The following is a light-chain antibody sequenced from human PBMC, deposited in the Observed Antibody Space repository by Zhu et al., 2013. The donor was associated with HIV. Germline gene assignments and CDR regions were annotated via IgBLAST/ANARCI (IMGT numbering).Light chain of an antibody. CDR1: QSVGEW. CDR3: QDYNGFPWT. CDR2: AAS. V-gene: IGKV1-5*01. Sequence: IQMTQSPSTLSASVGDRVTITCRASQSVGEWVAWYQQKPGKAPKLLIYAASTLKYGVPSRFSGSGSGTEFTLTVNSLQPDDFATYYCQDYNGFPWTFGQGTEVELK. J-gene: IGKJ1*01.